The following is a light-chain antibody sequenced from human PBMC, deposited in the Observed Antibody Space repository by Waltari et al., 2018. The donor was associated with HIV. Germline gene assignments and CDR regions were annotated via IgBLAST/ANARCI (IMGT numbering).Light chain of an antibody. CDR1: SSDVGGYNY. Sequence: QSALTQPASVSGSPVQSITISCTGTSSDVGGYNYVSWYQQHPGKAPTRMISDVSYRASGVSNDFSGTKCGNTASLTISGLQVEDEADYYCRSYTSSSTLYVVFGGGTKLTVL. J-gene: IGLJ2*01. CDR3: RSYTSSSTLYVV. V-gene: IGLV2-14*01. CDR2: DVS.